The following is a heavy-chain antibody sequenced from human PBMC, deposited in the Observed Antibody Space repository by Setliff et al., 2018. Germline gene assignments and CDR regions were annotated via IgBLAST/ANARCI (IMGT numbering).Heavy chain of an antibody. CDR2: IIPVFGTA. J-gene: IGHJ4*02. CDR3: ARASTSIDPYDFDY. V-gene: IGHV1-69*13. CDR1: GGTFRTDG. Sequence: GASVKVSCKASGGTFRTDGFNWVRQAPGQGLEWMGRIIPVFGTAKYVQKFQGRVTISADESARTAYMELSSLRFDDTAVYYCARASTSIDPYDFDYWGQGTLVTVSS. D-gene: IGHD3-16*02.